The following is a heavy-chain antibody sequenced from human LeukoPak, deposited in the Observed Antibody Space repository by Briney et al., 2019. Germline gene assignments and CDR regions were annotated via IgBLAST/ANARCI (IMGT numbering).Heavy chain of an antibody. CDR2: IIPIFGTA. Sequence: SVTVSCKASGGTFSSYAISWVRQAPGQGLEWMGRIIPIFGTANYAQKFQGRVTITADRSTSTAYMELSGLRSEDTAVYYCARDGELWGDYWGQGTLVTVSS. CDR1: GGTFSSYA. CDR3: ARDGELWGDY. D-gene: IGHD3-16*01. V-gene: IGHV1-69*06. J-gene: IGHJ4*02.